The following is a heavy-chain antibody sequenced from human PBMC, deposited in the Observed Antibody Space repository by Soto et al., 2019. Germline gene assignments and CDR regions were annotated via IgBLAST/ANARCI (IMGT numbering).Heavy chain of an antibody. Sequence: QVQLVESGGGVVQPGRSLRLSCAASGFTFSSYGMHWVRQAPGKGLEWVAVISYDGSNKYYADSVKGRFTISRDNSKNTLDLQMNSLIAEDTAGYYCAKDKVPVVVTAPLDYWGQGTLVTVSS. D-gene: IGHD2-21*02. CDR3: AKDKVPVVVTAPLDY. J-gene: IGHJ4*02. V-gene: IGHV3-30*18. CDR1: GFTFSSYG. CDR2: ISYDGSNK.